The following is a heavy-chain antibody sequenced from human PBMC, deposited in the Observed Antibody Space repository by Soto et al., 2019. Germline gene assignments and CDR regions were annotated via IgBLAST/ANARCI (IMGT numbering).Heavy chain of an antibody. CDR3: ARHGYCSGGSCYFDY. V-gene: IGHV4-59*08. D-gene: IGHD2-15*01. CDR2: IYYSEST. Sequence: SETLSLTCSVSGGSISSYHWSWIRQPPGKGLEWIGYIYYSESTNYNPSLKSRVTISVDTSKKQVSLKLSSVTAADTAVYYCARHGYCSGGSCYFDYWGQGTLVTVSS. J-gene: IGHJ4*02. CDR1: GGSISSYH.